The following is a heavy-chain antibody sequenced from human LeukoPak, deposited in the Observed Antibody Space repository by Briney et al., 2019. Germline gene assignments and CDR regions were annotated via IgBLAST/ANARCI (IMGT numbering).Heavy chain of an antibody. D-gene: IGHD4-17*01. CDR3: ARSHYGDYSDY. V-gene: IGHV4-59*01. Sequence: SETLSLTCTVSGGSISSYYWSWIRQPPGKGLEWIGYIYYSGSTNYNPSLMSRVTISVDTSKNQFSLKLSSVTAADTAVYYCARSHYGDYSDYWGQGTLVTVSS. CDR1: GGSISSYY. J-gene: IGHJ4*02. CDR2: IYYSGST.